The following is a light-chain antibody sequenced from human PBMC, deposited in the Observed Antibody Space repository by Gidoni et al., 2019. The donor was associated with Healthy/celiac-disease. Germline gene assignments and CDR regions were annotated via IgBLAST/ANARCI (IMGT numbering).Light chain of an antibody. CDR3: NSRDSSGNHLV. CDR2: GKN. V-gene: IGLV3-19*01. J-gene: IGLJ2*01. Sequence: SSELNQDPAVSVALGQTVRITSQRDSLRSYYASWYQQKPGQAPVLVIYGKNNRPAGIPDRFSGSSSGNTASLTITGAQAEDEADYYCNSRDSSGNHLVFGGGTKLTVL. CDR1: SLRSYY.